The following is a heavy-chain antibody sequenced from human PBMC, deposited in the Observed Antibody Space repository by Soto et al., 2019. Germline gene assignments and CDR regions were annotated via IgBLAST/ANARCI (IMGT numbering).Heavy chain of an antibody. CDR2: INLDGSEK. CDR3: ARGALAGNEVPGD. D-gene: IGHD1-1*01. CDR1: GFTFRSYW. V-gene: IGHV3-7*05. J-gene: IGHJ1*01. Sequence: EGQLVESGGGLVQPGGSLRLSCQVSGFTFRSYWMTWVRRAPGKGLEWVANINLDGSEKHYVDAVKGRFTISRDNAKISLHLDLRDLRDNDTAVYYCARGALAGNEVPGDWGQGTLVTVSS.